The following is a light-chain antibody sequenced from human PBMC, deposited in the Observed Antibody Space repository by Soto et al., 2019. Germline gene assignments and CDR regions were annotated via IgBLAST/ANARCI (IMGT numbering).Light chain of an antibody. CDR3: QQRSNLPLS. V-gene: IGKV3-11*01. Sequence: EIVLTQSPVTLSLSPGERDTLSCRASQSVSSSLAWYQQKPGQAPRLLIYDASNRATGIPSRFSGSGSETDFNLTVSSLEPEDFAVYYCQQRSNLPLSFGGGTKVEIK. CDR1: QSVSSS. J-gene: IGKJ4*01. CDR2: DAS.